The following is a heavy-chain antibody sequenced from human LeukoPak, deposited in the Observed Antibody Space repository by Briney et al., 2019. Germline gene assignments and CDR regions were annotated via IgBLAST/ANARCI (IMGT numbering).Heavy chain of an antibody. CDR3: ARERSSGYNDAFDI. CDR2: INPSGGNT. Sequence: GASVKVSCKASGYTFTSYYMHWVRQAPGQGLEWMGIINPSGGNTNYAQKFQGRVTMTRDMSTSTVYMELSGLRSEDTAVYYCARERSSGYNDAFDIWGQGTMVTVSS. V-gene: IGHV1-46*01. CDR1: GYTFTSYY. J-gene: IGHJ3*02. D-gene: IGHD3-22*01.